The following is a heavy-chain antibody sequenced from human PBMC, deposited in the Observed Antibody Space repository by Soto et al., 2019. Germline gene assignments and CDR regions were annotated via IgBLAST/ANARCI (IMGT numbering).Heavy chain of an antibody. CDR1: GFTFTNYR. V-gene: IGHV3-7*01. Sequence: EVHLVESGGGLVRPGESLRLSCAASGFTFTNYRMSWLRQAPGKGLEWVANIKQDGSETRYVDSVKGRFTISRDNAKNSLFLQMNSLRAEDTAIYYCARSYGTGFLSGYWGQVTLVTVST. CDR2: IKQDGSET. D-gene: IGHD3-10*01. J-gene: IGHJ4*02. CDR3: ARSYGTGFLSGY.